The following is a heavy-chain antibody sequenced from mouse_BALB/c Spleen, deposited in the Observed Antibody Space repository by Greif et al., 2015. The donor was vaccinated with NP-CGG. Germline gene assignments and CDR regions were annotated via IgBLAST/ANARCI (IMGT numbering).Heavy chain of an antibody. D-gene: IGHD2-1*01. CDR3: AREDGNYVGAMDY. V-gene: IGHV2-9*02. Sequence: VKLVESGPGLVAPSQSLSITCTVSGFSLTSYGVHWVRQPPGKGLEWLGVIWGGGSTSYNSALMSRLSISKDNAKSQVFLKMNSLQTDDTAMYYCAREDGNYVGAMDYWGQGTSVTVSS. J-gene: IGHJ4*01. CDR2: IWGGGST. CDR1: GFSLTSYG.